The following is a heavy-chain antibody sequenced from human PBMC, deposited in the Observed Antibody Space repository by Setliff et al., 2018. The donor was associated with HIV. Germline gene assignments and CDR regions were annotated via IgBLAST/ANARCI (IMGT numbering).Heavy chain of an antibody. CDR2: ISASNGNT. V-gene: IGHV1-18*01. CDR1: GYIFSTCG. D-gene: IGHD4-17*01. J-gene: IGHJ6*03. CDR3: AKTTPQPHYYYYVDV. Sequence: RASVKVSCKASGYIFSTCGISWVRQAPGQGLEWMGWISASNGNTHYAQKVQGRVTLTTDTSTNTAYMELRSLRSDDAAVYYCAKTTPQPHYYYYVDVWGKGTTVTVSS.